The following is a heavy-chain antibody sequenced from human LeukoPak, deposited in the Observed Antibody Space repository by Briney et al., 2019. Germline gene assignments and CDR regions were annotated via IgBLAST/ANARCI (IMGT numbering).Heavy chain of an antibody. J-gene: IGHJ5*02. CDR1: GYTFTDYF. CDR2: INPHSGAT. D-gene: IGHD1-1*01. Sequence: ASVKVSCKASGYTFTDYFIHWVRQAPGQGLEWMGWINPHSGATNYAQKFQGRVTMTRDTSISTAYMELSRLRSDDTAVYYCARRKNWNQGSCDHWGQGTLVTVSS. CDR3: ARRKNWNQGSCDH. V-gene: IGHV1-2*02.